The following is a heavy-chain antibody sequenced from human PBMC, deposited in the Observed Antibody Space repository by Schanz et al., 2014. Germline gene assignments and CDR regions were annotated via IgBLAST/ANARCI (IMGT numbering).Heavy chain of an antibody. CDR3: AIIGVMVAVAGTRADY. J-gene: IGHJ4*02. V-gene: IGHV3-48*04. Sequence: VQMVDSGGGVVQPGRSLRLSCAASGFAFSVYGMHWVRQAPGKGLEWLSYIDGKSTTVYYADSVKGRFSISRDNAKNSLFLQMNRLRAEDTALYYCAIIGVMVAVAGTRADYWGQGTLFTGSS. CDR2: IDGKSTTV. CDR1: GFAFSVYG. D-gene: IGHD6-19*01.